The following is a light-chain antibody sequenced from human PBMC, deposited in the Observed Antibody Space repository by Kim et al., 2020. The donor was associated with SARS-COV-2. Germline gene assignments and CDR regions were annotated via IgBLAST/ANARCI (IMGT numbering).Light chain of an antibody. J-gene: IGLJ3*02. CDR3: QSYDKDLSGWV. CDR2: AHH. CDR1: TSNIGADYE. V-gene: IGLV1-40*01. Sequence: RVTISGTGSTSNIGADYEIPWYQQFPGTAPKLLIYAHHDRPSGVPDRFSGAKSGTSASLAITGLRAEDEAYYYCQSYDKDLSGWVFGGGTQLTVL.